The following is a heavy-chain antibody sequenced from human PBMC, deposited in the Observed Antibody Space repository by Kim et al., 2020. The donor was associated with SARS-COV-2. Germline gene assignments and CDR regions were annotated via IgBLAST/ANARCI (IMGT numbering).Heavy chain of an antibody. CDR2: INAGNGNT. Sequence: ASVKVSCKASGYTFTSYAMHWVRQAPGQRLEWMGWINAGNGNTKYSQKFQGRVTITRDTSASTAYMELSSLRSEDTAVYYCARESRYYYGMDVWGQGTTVTVSS. CDR3: ARESRYYYGMDV. V-gene: IGHV1-3*01. CDR1: GYTFTSYA. J-gene: IGHJ6*02.